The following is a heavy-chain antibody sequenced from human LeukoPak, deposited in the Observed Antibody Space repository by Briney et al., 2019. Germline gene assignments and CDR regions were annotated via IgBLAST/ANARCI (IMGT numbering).Heavy chain of an antibody. Sequence: SETLSLTCTVSGGSISGSNYHWGWIRQPPGKGLEWIGSINYWGHTYYNPSLESRVTISVDTSKNQFSLKLSSVTAADTAVYYCARQLGYCSSTSCYADKVDYWGQGTLVTVSS. D-gene: IGHD2-2*01. CDR2: INYWGHT. CDR3: ARQLGYCSSTSCYADKVDY. V-gene: IGHV4-39*01. J-gene: IGHJ4*02. CDR1: GGSISGSNYH.